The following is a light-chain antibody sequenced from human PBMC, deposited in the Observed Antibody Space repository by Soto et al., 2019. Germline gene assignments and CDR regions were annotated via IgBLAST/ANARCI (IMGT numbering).Light chain of an antibody. CDR3: QKYNSAPRT. J-gene: IGKJ4*01. CDR1: QDISNY. Sequence: DIQMTQSPSSLSASVGDRVTITCRASQDISNYLAWYQQKPGQVPKLLIYAASTLQSGVPSRFSGSGSGTDFTLTISSLQPEDVATYYCQKYNSAPRTFGGGTKVEIK. V-gene: IGKV1-27*01. CDR2: AAS.